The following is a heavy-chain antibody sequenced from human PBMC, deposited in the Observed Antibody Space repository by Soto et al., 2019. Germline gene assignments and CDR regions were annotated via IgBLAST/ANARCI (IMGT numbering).Heavy chain of an antibody. CDR2: IYSGGST. CDR3: ARDRRGYCSGGSCWPWYYYMDD. Sequence: EVQLVESGGGLVQPGGSLRLSCAASGFTVSSNYMSWVRQAPGKGLEWVSVIYSGGSTYYADSVKGRFTISRHNSKNTLYLQMNSLRAEDTAVYYCARDRRGYCSGGSCWPWYYYMDDWGKGTTVTVSS. D-gene: IGHD2-15*01. V-gene: IGHV3-53*04. J-gene: IGHJ6*03. CDR1: GFTVSSNY.